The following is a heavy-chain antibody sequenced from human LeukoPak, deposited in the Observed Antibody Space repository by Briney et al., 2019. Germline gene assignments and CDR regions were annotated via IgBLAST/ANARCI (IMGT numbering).Heavy chain of an antibody. CDR2: IIPIFGTA. Sequence: SVKVSCKASGGTFSSYAISWVRQAPGQGLEWMGGIIPIFGTANYAQKFQGRVTITADESTSTAYMELSSLRSEDTAVYYCARRIAARRGWYYYMDVWGKGTTVTVSS. CDR3: ARRIAARRGWYYYMDV. D-gene: IGHD6-6*01. V-gene: IGHV1-69*13. CDR1: GGTFSSYA. J-gene: IGHJ6*03.